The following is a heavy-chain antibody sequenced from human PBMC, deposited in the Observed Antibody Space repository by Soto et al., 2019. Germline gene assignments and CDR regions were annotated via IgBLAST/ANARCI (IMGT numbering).Heavy chain of an antibody. D-gene: IGHD3-3*01. Sequence: PGESLKISCKGSGYSFTSYWSGWVRQMPWKGLEWMGIIYPGDSDTRYSPSFQGQVTISADKSISTAYLQWSSLKASDTAMYYCVTHTANYDFWSGYYLGDYYYMDVWGKGTTVTVSS. CDR1: GYSFTSYW. CDR2: IYPGDSDT. V-gene: IGHV5-51*01. J-gene: IGHJ6*03. CDR3: VTHTANYDFWSGYYLGDYYYMDV.